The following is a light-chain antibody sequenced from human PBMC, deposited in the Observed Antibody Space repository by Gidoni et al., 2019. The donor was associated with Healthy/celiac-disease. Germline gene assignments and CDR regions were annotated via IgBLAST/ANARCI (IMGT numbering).Light chain of an antibody. J-gene: IGKJ4*01. CDR3: QQYDNLLPT. CDR2: DAS. Sequence: DIQMMQSQSSLSSSVGDRVTITCQASQDISNYFKCYQQKPGKAPQLLISDASNLVTGVPSRFSGSGSGTDFTFTISSLQPEDIATYYCQQYDNLLPTFGGGTKVEIK. CDR1: QDISNY. V-gene: IGKV1-33*01.